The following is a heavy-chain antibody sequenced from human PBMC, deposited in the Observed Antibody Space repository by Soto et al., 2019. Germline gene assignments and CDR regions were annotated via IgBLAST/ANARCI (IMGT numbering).Heavy chain of an antibody. V-gene: IGHV3-21*01. D-gene: IGHD5-18*01. Sequence: EVQLVESGGGLVKPGGSLRLSCAASGFTFSSYSMNWVRQAPGKGLEWVSSISSSSSYIYYADSVKGRFTISRDNAKNSRYLQMNSLRAEDTAVYYCARDGGYSYGPGPTDYWGQGTLVTVS. CDR1: GFTFSSYS. J-gene: IGHJ4*02. CDR2: ISSSSSYI. CDR3: ARDGGYSYGPGPTDY.